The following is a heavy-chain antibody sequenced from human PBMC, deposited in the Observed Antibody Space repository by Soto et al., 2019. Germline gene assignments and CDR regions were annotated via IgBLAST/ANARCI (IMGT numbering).Heavy chain of an antibody. CDR2: IIPIFGTA. D-gene: IGHD3-22*01. Sequence: SVKVPCKDSGGTFSSYAISWVRQAPGQGLEWMGGIIPIFGTANYAQKFQGRVTITADESTSTAYMELSSLRSEDTAVYYCARRRYYYDSSGPGYSGLDVWGQGTTVTVS. CDR1: GGTFSSYA. V-gene: IGHV1-69*13. CDR3: ARRRYYYDSSGPGYSGLDV. J-gene: IGHJ6*02.